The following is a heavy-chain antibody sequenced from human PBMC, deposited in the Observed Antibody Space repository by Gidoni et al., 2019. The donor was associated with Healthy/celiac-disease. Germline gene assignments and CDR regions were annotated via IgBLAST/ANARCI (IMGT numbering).Heavy chain of an antibody. V-gene: IGHV4-59*01. CDR2: IYYGGST. CDR3: AREPVDSSSSAREPYGMDV. D-gene: IGHD6-13*01. Sequence: QVQLQESGPGLVKPSETLSLTCTVSGGSISSSYGSWIRQPPGKGLEWIGYIYYGGSTNYNPSLKSRVTISVDTSKNQFSLKLSSVTAADTAVYYCAREPVDSSSSAREPYGMDVWGQGTTVTVSS. J-gene: IGHJ6*02. CDR1: GGSISSSY.